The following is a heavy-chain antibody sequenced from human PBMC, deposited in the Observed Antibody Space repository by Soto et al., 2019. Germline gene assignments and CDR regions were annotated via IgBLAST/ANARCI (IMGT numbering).Heavy chain of an antibody. CDR1: GFTFCSYD. CDR3: ARGTYYGSGSYSGPIDY. V-gene: IGHV3-13*01. Sequence: GGSLRLSCAASGFTFCSYDMHWVRQATGKGLEWVSAIGTAGDTYYPGSVKGRFTISRENAKNSLYLQMNSLRAEDTAVYYCARGTYYGSGSYSGPIDYWGQGTLVTVSS. D-gene: IGHD3-10*01. J-gene: IGHJ4*02. CDR2: IGTAGDT.